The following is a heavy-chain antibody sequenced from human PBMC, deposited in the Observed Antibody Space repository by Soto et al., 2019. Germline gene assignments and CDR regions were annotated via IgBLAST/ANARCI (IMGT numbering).Heavy chain of an antibody. J-gene: IGHJ4*02. CDR1: GYSLTGYY. Sequence: ASVKVSCKASGYSLTGYYMRWVRRAPGQGLEWMGITNPRDGSTSYAQRFQGRVTMTSDTSTSTVYMEMSSLRSDDTAMYFCARSYVTSRPIDFWGQGTLVTV. D-gene: IGHD3-10*02. CDR3: ARSYVTSRPIDF. CDR2: TNPRDGST. V-gene: IGHV1-46*01.